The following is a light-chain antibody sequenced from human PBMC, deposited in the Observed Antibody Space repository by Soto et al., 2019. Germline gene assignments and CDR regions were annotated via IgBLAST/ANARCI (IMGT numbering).Light chain of an antibody. J-gene: IGKJ2*01. CDR2: GAS. V-gene: IGKV3-20*01. Sequence: EIVLTQSPGTLSLSPGERATLSCRASQSVSSSYLAWYQQKPGQAPRLLIYGASGRATGIPDRFSGSGSGTAFTLTISRLEPEDFAVYYCQQYGSSPRYTFGQGTKLEIK. CDR3: QQYGSSPRYT. CDR1: QSVSSSY.